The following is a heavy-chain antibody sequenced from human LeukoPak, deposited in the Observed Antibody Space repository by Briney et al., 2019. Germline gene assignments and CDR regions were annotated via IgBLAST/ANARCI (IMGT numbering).Heavy chain of an antibody. J-gene: IGHJ4*02. CDR1: GGTFSSYA. CDR3: ARYSSSWDDY. D-gene: IGHD6-13*01. CDR2: MNPNSGNT. Sequence: ASVKVSCKASGGTFSSYAISWVRQATGQGLEWMGWMNPNSGNTGYAQKFQGRVTMTRNTSISTAYMELSSLRSEDTAVYYCARYSSSWDDYWGQGTLVTVSS. V-gene: IGHV1-8*02.